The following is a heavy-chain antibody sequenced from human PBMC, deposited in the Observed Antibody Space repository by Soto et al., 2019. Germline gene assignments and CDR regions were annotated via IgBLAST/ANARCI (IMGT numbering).Heavy chain of an antibody. V-gene: IGHV1-18*01. D-gene: IGHD6-13*01. CDR1: GYTFTSYG. Sequence: ASVKVSCKGSGYTFTSYGISWVRQAPGQGLEWMGWISAYNGNTNYAQKLQGRVTMTTDTSTSTAYMELRSLRSDDTAVYYCARVGYSTLPFRWFDPWGQGPLVIASS. CDR2: ISAYNGNT. J-gene: IGHJ5*02. CDR3: ARVGYSTLPFRWFDP.